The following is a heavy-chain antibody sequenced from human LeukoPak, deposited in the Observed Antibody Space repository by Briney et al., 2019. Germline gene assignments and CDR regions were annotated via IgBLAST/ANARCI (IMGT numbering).Heavy chain of an antibody. J-gene: IGHJ6*02. CDR1: GFTFSSYA. CDR3: AKSSRFGELPRDLYGMDV. V-gene: IGHV1-24*01. D-gene: IGHD3-10*01. CDR2: FDPEDGER. Sequence: PGGSLRLSCAASGFTFSSYAMSWVRQAPGKGLEWMGRFDPEDGERIYAQKFQGRVTMTEDTSTDTAYMELSSLTSEDTAVYYCAKSSRFGELPRDLYGMDVWGQGTTVTVSS.